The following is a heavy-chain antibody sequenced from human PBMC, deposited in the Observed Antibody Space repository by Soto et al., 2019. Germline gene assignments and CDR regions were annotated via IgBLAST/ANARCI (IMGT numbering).Heavy chain of an antibody. D-gene: IGHD3-3*01. CDR1: GYTFTSYD. V-gene: IGHV1-8*01. CDR2: MNPNSGNT. Sequence: ASVKVSCKASGYTFTSYDINWLREATGQGLEWMGWMNPNSGNTGYAQKFQGRVTMTRNTSISTAYMELSSLRSEDTAVYYCARAITIFGVVRPDYYYGMDVWGQGTTVTVSS. J-gene: IGHJ6*02. CDR3: ARAITIFGVVRPDYYYGMDV.